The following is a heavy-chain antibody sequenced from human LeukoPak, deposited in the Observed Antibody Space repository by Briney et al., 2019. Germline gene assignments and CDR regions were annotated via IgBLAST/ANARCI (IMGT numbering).Heavy chain of an antibody. CDR1: GGSISSSSYY. Sequence: SETLSLTCTVSGGSISSSSYYWGWIRQPPGKGLEWIGSIYYSGSTYYNPSLKSRVTISVDTSKNQFSLKLSSVTAADTAVYCCARLKDRDSSPTNLDYWGQGTLVTVSS. V-gene: IGHV4-39*01. D-gene: IGHD6-6*01. CDR3: ARLKDRDSSPTNLDY. J-gene: IGHJ4*02. CDR2: IYYSGST.